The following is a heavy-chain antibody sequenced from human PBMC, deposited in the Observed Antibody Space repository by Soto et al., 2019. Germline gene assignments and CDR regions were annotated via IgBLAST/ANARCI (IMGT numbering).Heavy chain of an antibody. CDR1: GYTFTSYD. Sequence: QVQLVQSGAEVKKPGASVKVSCKASGYTFTSYDINWVRQATGQGLEWMGWMNPNSGNTGYAQKFQGRGTMTRNTSISTAYMELSSLRSEDTAVYYCARRGYSSSWYYYYYSGMDVWGQGTTVTVSS. J-gene: IGHJ6*02. D-gene: IGHD6-13*01. CDR2: MNPNSGNT. V-gene: IGHV1-8*01. CDR3: ARRGYSSSWYYYYYSGMDV.